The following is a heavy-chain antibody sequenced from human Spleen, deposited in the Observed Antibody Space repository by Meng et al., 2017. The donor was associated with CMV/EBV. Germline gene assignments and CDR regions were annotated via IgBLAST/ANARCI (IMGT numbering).Heavy chain of an antibody. D-gene: IGHD6-6*01. V-gene: IGHV4-59*01. J-gene: IGHJ3*02. CDR3: ARERREYSCSSSCAFDI. CDR1: GGSISSYY. Sequence: SETLSLTCTVSGGSISSYYWGWIRQPPGKGLEWIGYIYYSGGTNYNPSLKSRVTISVDTSKNQFSLKLSSVTAADTAAYYCARERREYSCSSSCAFDIWGQGTMVTVSS. CDR2: IYYSGGT.